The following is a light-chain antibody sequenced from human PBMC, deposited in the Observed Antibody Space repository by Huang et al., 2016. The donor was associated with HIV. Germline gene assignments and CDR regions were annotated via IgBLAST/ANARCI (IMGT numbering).Light chain of an antibody. CDR1: QSVLSSATNKNY. CDR2: WAS. V-gene: IGKV4-1*01. CDR3: QQYYTSPQT. J-gene: IGKJ1*01. Sequence: DIVMTQSPDSLAVSLGEAATLTCRSSQSVLSSATNKNYLAWFQQKSGQSPKLLVFWASTREAGVPDRFSASGSGTHFTLTINNVKTEDVAIYYCQQYYTSPQTFGPGTRLEI.